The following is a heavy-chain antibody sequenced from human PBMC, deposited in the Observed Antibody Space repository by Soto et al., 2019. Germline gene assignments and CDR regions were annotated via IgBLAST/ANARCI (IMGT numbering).Heavy chain of an antibody. CDR1: GFTFSSYA. J-gene: IGHJ4*02. D-gene: IGHD2-8*01. Sequence: GGSLRLSCAASGFTFSSYAMHWVRQAPGKGLEWVAAISSYGSNKYYADSVKGRFTISRDNSKTTLYLQMNSLRAEDTAVYYCAKEACTNGLCYTNYFDSWGQGALVTVSS. CDR3: AKEACTNGLCYTNYFDS. V-gene: IGHV3-30*18. CDR2: ISSYGSNK.